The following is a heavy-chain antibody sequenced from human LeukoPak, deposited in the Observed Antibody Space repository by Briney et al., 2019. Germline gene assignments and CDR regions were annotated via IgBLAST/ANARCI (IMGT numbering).Heavy chain of an antibody. CDR2: IWYDGGNK. V-gene: IGHV3-33*06. J-gene: IGHJ6*03. CDR1: GFTFNRYG. CDR3: AKGDGSNNYYMDV. D-gene: IGHD3-10*01. Sequence: PGGSLRLSCAASGFTFNRYGMHWVRQAPGKGLEWVAVIWYDGGNKFYADSVRGRFTISRDNSKNTFYLQINSLSAEDTAVYYCAKGDGSNNYYMDVWGKGTTVTVSS.